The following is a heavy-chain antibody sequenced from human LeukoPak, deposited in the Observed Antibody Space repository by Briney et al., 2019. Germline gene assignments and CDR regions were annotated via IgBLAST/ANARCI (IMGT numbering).Heavy chain of an antibody. D-gene: IGHD2-2*01. J-gene: IGHJ5*02. CDR1: GFTFRCYA. CDR2: ISGSGGST. V-gene: IGHV3-23*01. Sequence: TGGSLRLSCAASGFTFRCYAMSWVRQAPGEGLEWVSAISGSGGSTYNADSVKGRFTISRDKSKNTLYLQRNSLRAEDTAVYYCARALQAVVPAAVSWGQGTLVTVPS. CDR3: ARALQAVVPAAVS.